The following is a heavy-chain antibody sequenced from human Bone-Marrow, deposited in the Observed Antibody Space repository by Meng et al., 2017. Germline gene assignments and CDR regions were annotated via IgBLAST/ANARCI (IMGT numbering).Heavy chain of an antibody. CDR1: GGTFSSYA. CDR3: ARSVAAAGIYGMDV. Sequence: SVKVSCKASGGTFSSYAISWVRQAPGQGLEWMGGIIPIFGTANYAQKFQGRVTITAVESTSTAYMELSSLRSEDTAVYYCARSVAAAGIYGMDVWGQGTTVTVSS. D-gene: IGHD6-13*01. V-gene: IGHV1-69*13. J-gene: IGHJ6*02. CDR2: IIPIFGTA.